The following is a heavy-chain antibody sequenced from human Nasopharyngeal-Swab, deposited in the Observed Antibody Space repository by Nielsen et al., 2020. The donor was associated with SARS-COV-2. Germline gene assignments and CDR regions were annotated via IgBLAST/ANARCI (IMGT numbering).Heavy chain of an antibody. Sequence: ASVKVSCKASGYTFTSYYMHWVRQAPAQGLEWMGIINPSGGSTSYAQKFQGRVTMTRDTSTSTVYMELSRLRSDDTAVYYCARGGGYCSGGSCYNAPKVSDAFDIWGQGTMVTVSS. CDR1: GYTFTSYY. CDR2: INPSGGST. CDR3: ARGGGYCSGGSCYNAPKVSDAFDI. J-gene: IGHJ3*02. D-gene: IGHD2-15*01. V-gene: IGHV1-46*01.